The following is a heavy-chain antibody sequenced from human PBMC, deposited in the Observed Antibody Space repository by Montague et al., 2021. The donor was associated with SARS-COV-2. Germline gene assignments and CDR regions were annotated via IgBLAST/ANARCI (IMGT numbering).Heavy chain of an antibody. J-gene: IGHJ4*02. CDR1: GFSLSTSGMC. Sequence: PALAKPTQTLTLTRTFSGFSLSTSGMCVSWIRQPPGKALEWLALIDWDDDKYYSTSLKTRLTISKDTSKNQVVLTMTNMDPVDTATYYCARIFDSSWPTFDYWGQGTLVTVSS. CDR2: IDWDDDK. V-gene: IGHV2-70*01. D-gene: IGHD6-13*01. CDR3: ARIFDSSWPTFDY.